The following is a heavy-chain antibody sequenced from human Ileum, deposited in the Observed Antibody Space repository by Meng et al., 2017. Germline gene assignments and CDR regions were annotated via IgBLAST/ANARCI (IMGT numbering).Heavy chain of an antibody. V-gene: IGHV6-1*01. Sequence: QVQAAHSGPGLVKPSQTLPRTCAISGDSVSSNSAAWNWIRQSPSRGLEWLGRTYYRSKWFNEYAVSVKSRITINPDTSENQFSLQLNSVTPEDAAVYYCARGGGSYYHFDYWGQGTLVTVSS. J-gene: IGHJ4*02. CDR2: TYYRSKWFN. D-gene: IGHD1-26*01. CDR3: ARGGGSYYHFDY. CDR1: GDSVSSNSAA.